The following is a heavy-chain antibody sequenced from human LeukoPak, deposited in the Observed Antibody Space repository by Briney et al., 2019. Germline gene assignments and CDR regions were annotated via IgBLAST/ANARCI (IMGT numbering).Heavy chain of an antibody. V-gene: IGHV4-4*07. D-gene: IGHD3-22*01. J-gene: IGHJ4*02. CDR2: IYTRGST. CDR1: GGSISNYY. CDR3: ARESRTYDGSGYAYDY. Sequence: SETLSLTCSVSGGSISNYYWGWIRQPAGKGLEWLARIYTRGSTYYNPSLRSRVTMSVDTSTRQFSLRLSSVTAADTAMYYCARESRTYDGSGYAYDYWGQGTLVTVSS.